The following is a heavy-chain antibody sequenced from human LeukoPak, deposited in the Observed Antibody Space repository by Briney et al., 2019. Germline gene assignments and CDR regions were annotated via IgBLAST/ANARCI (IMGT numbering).Heavy chain of an antibody. CDR2: IYHSGST. CDR1: GGSISSGGYS. CDR3: ASRSYYYGSGSYSGDY. D-gene: IGHD3-10*01. Sequence: SGTLSLTCAVSGGSISSGGYSWSWIRQPPGKGLEWIGYIYHSGSTYYNPSLKSRVAISVDRSKNQFSLKLSSVTAADTAVYYCASRSYYYGSGSYSGDYWGQGTLVTVSS. J-gene: IGHJ4*02. V-gene: IGHV4-30-2*01.